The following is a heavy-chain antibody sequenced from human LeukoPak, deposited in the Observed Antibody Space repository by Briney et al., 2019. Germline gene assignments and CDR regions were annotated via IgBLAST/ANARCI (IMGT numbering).Heavy chain of an antibody. V-gene: IGHV3-49*03. J-gene: IGHJ4*02. CDR1: GFTFSHYW. CDR2: IRSNTYGGTA. Sequence: GGSLRLSCAASGFTFSHYWMSWFRQAPGKGLEWVGFIRSNTYGGTAEYAASVKGRFTISRDDSKSIAYLQMNSLKTEDTAVYYCTKGDYHAYWGQGTLATVSS. CDR3: TKGDYHAY.